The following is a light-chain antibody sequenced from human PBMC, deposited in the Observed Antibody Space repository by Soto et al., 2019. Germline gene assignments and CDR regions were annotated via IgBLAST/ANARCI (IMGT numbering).Light chain of an antibody. J-gene: IGKJ1*01. CDR3: QNYNIDSWT. V-gene: IGKV1-27*01. CDR1: QGISNY. CDR2: AAS. Sequence: DIQMTQSPSSLSASVGDRVTITCRASQGISNYLAWYQQKPGKVPKLLIYAASTLQSGVPSRFSGSGSGTDLSLTILCLQPHDVAPYYFQNYNIDSWTFGQGTTGDI.